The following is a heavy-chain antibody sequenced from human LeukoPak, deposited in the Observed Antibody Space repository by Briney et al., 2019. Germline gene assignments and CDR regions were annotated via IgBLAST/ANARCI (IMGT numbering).Heavy chain of an antibody. D-gene: IGHD3-9*01. CDR1: EFTFSSYP. Sequence: GGSLRLSCAASEFTFSSYPMSWVRQAPGKGLEWVSGITGSGGSTYYADSVKGRFTISRDNSKNTLYLQMNSLRAEDTAVYYCAKMGDFDWLLTYFDYWGQGTLVTVSS. J-gene: IGHJ4*02. CDR3: AKMGDFDWLLTYFDY. V-gene: IGHV3-23*01. CDR2: ITGSGGST.